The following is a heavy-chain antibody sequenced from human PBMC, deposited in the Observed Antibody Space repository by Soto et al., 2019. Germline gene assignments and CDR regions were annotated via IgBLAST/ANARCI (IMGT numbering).Heavy chain of an antibody. J-gene: IGHJ6*02. D-gene: IGHD3-3*01. CDR2: INSNNGNT. Sequence: ASVKVSCKASGYTFTSYGISWVRQAPGQGLEWMGWINSNNGNTNYPQKLQGRVTMTTDKSTSTAYMELSSLRSEDTAVYYCARRTRVDFWSGPPPMDVWGQGTTVTVSS. V-gene: IGHV1-18*01. CDR1: GYTFTSYG. CDR3: ARRTRVDFWSGPPPMDV.